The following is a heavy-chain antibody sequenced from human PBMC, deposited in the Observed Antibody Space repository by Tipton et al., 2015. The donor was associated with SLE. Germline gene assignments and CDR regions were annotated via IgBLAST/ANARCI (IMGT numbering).Heavy chain of an antibody. V-gene: IGHV4-59*12. D-gene: IGHD6-6*01. J-gene: IGHJ6*03. CDR2: IYYSGST. CDR1: GGSISSYY. CDR3: ARERAYSGSSGYYYHFYMDV. Sequence: TLSLTCTVSGGSISSYYWSWIRQPPGKGLEWIGYIYYSGSTNYNPSLKSRVTISVDTSKNQFSLKLSSVTAADTAVYYCARERAYSGSSGYYYHFYMDVWGKGTTVTVSS.